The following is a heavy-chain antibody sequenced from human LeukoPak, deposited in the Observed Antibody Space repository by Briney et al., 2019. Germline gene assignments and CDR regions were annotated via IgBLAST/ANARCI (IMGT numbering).Heavy chain of an antibody. CDR1: GDSVSSYY. D-gene: IGHD4-17*01. CDR2: IYYSGST. J-gene: IGHJ4*02. V-gene: IGHV4-59*02. Sequence: SETLSLTCTVSGDSVSSYYWSWIRQPPGEGLEWIGYIYYSGSTNYNPSLKSRVTISVDTSKNQFSLKLTSVTAADTAVYYCARGGRRDTVTTSFAYWGQGTLVTVSS. CDR3: ARGGRRDTVTTSFAY.